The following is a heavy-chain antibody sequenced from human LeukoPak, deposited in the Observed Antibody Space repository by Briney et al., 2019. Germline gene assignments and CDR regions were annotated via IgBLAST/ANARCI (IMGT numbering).Heavy chain of an antibody. V-gene: IGHV5-51*01. D-gene: IGHD7-27*01. CDR1: GYSFTTYW. J-gene: IGHJ3*02. CDR2: IYPGDSDT. CDR3: ARRLGISGDAFDI. Sequence: GASLKISCKGSGYSFTTYWIGWVRQLPGKGLECMGIIYPGDSDTRYSPSFQGQVTISADKSISTAYLQWSSLKASDTAMYYCARRLGISGDAFDIWGQGTMVTVSS.